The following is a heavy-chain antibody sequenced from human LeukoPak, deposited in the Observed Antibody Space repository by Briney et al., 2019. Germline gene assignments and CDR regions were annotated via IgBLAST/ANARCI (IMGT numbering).Heavy chain of an antibody. Sequence: SVKVSCTASGGTFSSYAISWVRQAPGQGLEWMGRIIPILGIANYAQKFQGRVTITADKSTSTAYMELSSLRSEDTAVDDCARDEGYSYGYNWFDPWGQGTLVTVSS. V-gene: IGHV1-69*04. CDR2: IIPILGIA. CDR1: GGTFSSYA. CDR3: ARDEGYSYGYNWFDP. D-gene: IGHD5-18*01. J-gene: IGHJ5*02.